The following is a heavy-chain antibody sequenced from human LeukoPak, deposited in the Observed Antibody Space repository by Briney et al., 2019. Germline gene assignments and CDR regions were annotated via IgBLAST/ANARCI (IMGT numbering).Heavy chain of an antibody. D-gene: IGHD2/OR15-2a*01. CDR1: GFTFSNYA. Sequence: QPGGPLRLSCGASGFTFSNYAMHWVRQAPGKGLEWVALMSYDGSHQYYAVSVKGRITISRDNSNNTVFLQTKSLITEDTAVYYSARQRVGYFRSWGQGTLAAVSS. J-gene: IGHJ5*02. CDR3: ARQRVGYFRS. V-gene: IGHV3-30*16. CDR2: MSYDGSHQ.